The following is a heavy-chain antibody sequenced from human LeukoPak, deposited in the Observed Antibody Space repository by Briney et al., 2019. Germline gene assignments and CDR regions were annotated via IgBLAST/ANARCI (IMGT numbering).Heavy chain of an antibody. V-gene: IGHV4-34*01. Sequence: SETLSLTCAVYDGSFSGYHWTWIRQSPGKGLEWIGDINPSGSTYYNPSLKSRLTISVDTSKNQFSLKLRSVTAADTAVYYCARGRHDITMIVVVMTSVSYYLDVWGKGTTVTVS. D-gene: IGHD3-22*01. CDR3: ARGRHDITMIVVVMTSVSYYLDV. CDR1: DGSFSGYH. J-gene: IGHJ6*03. CDR2: INPSGST.